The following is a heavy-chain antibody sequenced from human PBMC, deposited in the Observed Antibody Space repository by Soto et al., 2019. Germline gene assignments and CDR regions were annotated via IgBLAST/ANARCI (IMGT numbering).Heavy chain of an antibody. D-gene: IGHD6-19*01. V-gene: IGHV1-2*04. CDR3: AWAYRSGWIRDIVY. Sequence: ASAKVFSKASGYTFTGYYMHWVRQTPEQGLKWMGWINPNSGGTNYEQKIQSWVTMTRDTSISTAYMELSRLRSDDTAVYCCAWAYRSGWIRDIVYWGQGTLVTGSS. CDR1: GYTFTGYY. J-gene: IGHJ4*02. CDR2: INPNSGGT.